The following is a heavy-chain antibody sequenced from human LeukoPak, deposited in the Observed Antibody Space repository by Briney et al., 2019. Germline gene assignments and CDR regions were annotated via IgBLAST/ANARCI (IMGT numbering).Heavy chain of an antibody. D-gene: IGHD5/OR15-5a*01. CDR1: GFTFNIYG. J-gene: IGHJ4*02. V-gene: IGHV3-30*02. CDR3: ARSSVVRYRSTGFDF. Sequence: GGSLRLSCAASGFTFNIYGMHWVRQAPGKGLDWVAFIRFDGSNQYYADSVKGRFTISKDTSTSTLYLQMNSLRAEDTAVYYCARSSVVRYRSTGFDFWGQGTLVTVSS. CDR2: IRFDGSNQ.